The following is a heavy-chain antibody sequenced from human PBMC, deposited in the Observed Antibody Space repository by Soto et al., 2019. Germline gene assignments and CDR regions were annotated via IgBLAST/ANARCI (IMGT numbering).Heavy chain of an antibody. CDR2: ISAYNGNT. D-gene: IGHD6-6*01. J-gene: IGHJ6*03. CDR3: ARARQLVGYFYYYMDV. V-gene: IGHV1-18*01. CDR1: GYTFTNYG. Sequence: QVQLLQSGAEVKKPGASVKVSCKASGYTFTNYGITWVRQAPGQGLEWMGWISAYNGNTHYTQRLQGRVTMTTDTSTSTAYMELRGLSSDDTAVYYCARARQLVGYFYYYMDVWGKGTTVTVSS.